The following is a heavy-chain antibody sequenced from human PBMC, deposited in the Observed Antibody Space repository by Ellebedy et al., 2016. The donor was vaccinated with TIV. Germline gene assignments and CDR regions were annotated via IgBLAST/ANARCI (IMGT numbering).Heavy chain of an antibody. CDR2: ISSSSSTI. CDR1: GFTFSSYS. V-gene: IGHV3-48*01. D-gene: IGHD3-16*01. CDR3: AKGGTFNYYYYYGMDV. Sequence: PGGSLRLSCAASGFTFSSYSMNWVRQAPGKGLEWVSYISSSSSTIYYADSVKGRFTISRDNSKNTLYLQMNSLRAEDTAVYYCAKGGTFNYYYYYGMDVWGQGTTVTVSS. J-gene: IGHJ6*02.